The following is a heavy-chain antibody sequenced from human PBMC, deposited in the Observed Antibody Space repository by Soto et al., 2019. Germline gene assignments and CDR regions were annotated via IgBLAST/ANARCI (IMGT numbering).Heavy chain of an antibody. D-gene: IGHD6-6*01. Sequence: ASVKVSCKASGGTFSSYAISWVRQAPGQGPEWMGGIIPIFGTANYAQKFQGRVTITADESTSTAYMELSSLRSEDTAVYYCARETFIAARPLYYYYGMDVWGQGTTVTVSS. CDR2: IIPIFGTA. CDR1: GGTFSSYA. J-gene: IGHJ6*02. V-gene: IGHV1-69*13. CDR3: ARETFIAARPLYYYYGMDV.